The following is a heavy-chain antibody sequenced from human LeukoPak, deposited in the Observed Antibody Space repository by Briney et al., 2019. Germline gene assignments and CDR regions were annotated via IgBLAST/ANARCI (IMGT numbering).Heavy chain of an antibody. J-gene: IGHJ4*02. CDR1: GFTVSSNF. Sequence: GGSLRLSCAASGFTVSSNFMSWVRQAPGKGLEWGSVIYSGGITYYADSVKGRVTISRHNSKNTLYLQMNSLRAEDTAVYYCARLYGTFLEWSPYFDYWGQGTLVTVSS. CDR2: IYSGGIT. CDR3: ARLYGTFLEWSPYFDY. V-gene: IGHV3-53*04. D-gene: IGHD3-3*02.